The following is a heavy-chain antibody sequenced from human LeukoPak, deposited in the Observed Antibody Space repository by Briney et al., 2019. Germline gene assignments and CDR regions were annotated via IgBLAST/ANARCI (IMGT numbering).Heavy chain of an antibody. V-gene: IGHV1-46*01. J-gene: IGHJ5*02. CDR2: INPSGGST. Sequence: ASVTVSCKASGYTFTSYYMHWVRQAPGQGLAWMGIINPSGGSTSYAQKFQGRVTMTRDMSTSTDYMELSSLRSEDTAVYYCARDNSVEDTAWWFDPWGQGTLVTVSS. CDR3: ARDNSVEDTAWWFDP. CDR1: GYTFTSYY. D-gene: IGHD4-23*01.